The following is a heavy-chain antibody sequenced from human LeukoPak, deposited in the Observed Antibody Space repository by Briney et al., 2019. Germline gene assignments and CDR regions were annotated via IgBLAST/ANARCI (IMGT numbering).Heavy chain of an antibody. CDR2: IYYSGST. V-gene: IGHV4-39*01. CDR1: GYSISSSSYY. Sequence: SETLSLTCAVSGYSISSSSYYWGWIRQPPGKGLEWIGSIYYSGSTYYNPSLKSRVTISVDTSKNQFSLKLSSVTAADTAVYYCARPSGDPLGDYWGQGTLVTVSS. D-gene: IGHD7-27*01. J-gene: IGHJ4*02. CDR3: ARPSGDPLGDY.